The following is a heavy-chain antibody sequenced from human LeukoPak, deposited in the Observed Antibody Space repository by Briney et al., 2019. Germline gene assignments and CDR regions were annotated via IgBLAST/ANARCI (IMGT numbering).Heavy chain of an antibody. CDR3: ARVSSNSWDDWFDP. D-gene: IGHD2-2*01. CDR2: ISSSSSYI. Sequence: KTGGSLRLSCAASGFTFSSYSMNWVRQAPGKGLEWVSSISSSSSYIYYADSVKGRFTISRDNAKNSLYLQMNSLRAEDTAVYYCARVSSNSWDDWFDPWGQGTLVTVSS. V-gene: IGHV3-21*01. CDR1: GFTFSSYS. J-gene: IGHJ5*02.